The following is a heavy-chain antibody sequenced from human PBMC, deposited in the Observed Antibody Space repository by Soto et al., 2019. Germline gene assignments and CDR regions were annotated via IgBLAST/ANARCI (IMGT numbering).Heavy chain of an antibody. CDR3: ARAGDNYGSGTFSPPLRYYFNS. V-gene: IGHV1-46*02. J-gene: IGHJ4*02. CDR2: INPSGGRT. Sequence: SVEACCKACGERIKTKYMHWVRQEQGKRLERMGIINPSGGRTTYALKFQGRVTMTSDTSTNTVYVELTSLRSEDTAIYFCARAGDNYGSGTFSPPLRYYFNSLVQGTLVTVS. D-gene: IGHD3-10*01. CDR1: GERIKTKY.